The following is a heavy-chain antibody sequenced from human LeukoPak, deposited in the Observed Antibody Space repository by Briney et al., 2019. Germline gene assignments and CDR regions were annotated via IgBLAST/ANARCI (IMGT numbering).Heavy chain of an antibody. CDR1: GGSISSSSYY. V-gene: IGHV4-39*01. D-gene: IGHD2-2*01. Sequence: SETLSLTCTVSGGSISSSSYYWGWIRHPPGKWLEWLGSIYFRGGTNSNPSLKSRVTISVDTSKNQFSLKLSSVTAADTAVYYCARRPGGYCSSTSCYFFDYWGQGTLVTVSS. CDR3: ARRPGGYCSSTSCYFFDY. CDR2: IYFRGGT. J-gene: IGHJ4*02.